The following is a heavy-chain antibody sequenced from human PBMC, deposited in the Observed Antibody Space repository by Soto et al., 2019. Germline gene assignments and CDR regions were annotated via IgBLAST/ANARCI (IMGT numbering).Heavy chain of an antibody. J-gene: IGHJ4*01. V-gene: IGHV3-66*01. CDR1: GFTVSTNY. CDR2: IYSDGNT. Sequence: EVQLVESGGGLVQPGGSLRLSCVVSGFTVSTNYMGWVRQAPGKGLEWVSSIYSDGNTYYAASVQGRFAISRDNSKNTLYLQMNSLRAEDTAVYYCAREVLRERPIDYWGHGTLVTVSS. CDR3: AREVLRERPIDY. D-gene: IGHD6-25*01.